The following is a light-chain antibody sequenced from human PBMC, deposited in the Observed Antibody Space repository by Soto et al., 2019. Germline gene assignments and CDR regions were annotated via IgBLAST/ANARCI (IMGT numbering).Light chain of an antibody. CDR2: KAS. J-gene: IGKJ1*01. V-gene: IGKV1-5*03. Sequence: DIQMTQSPSTLSGSVGDRVTITCRASQTISSWLAWYQQKPGKAPKLLIYKASTLKSGVPSRFSGSGSGTEFTLTISSLQPDDFATYDCQHYHSYSEAFXQGTKV. CDR3: QHYHSYSEA. CDR1: QTISSW.